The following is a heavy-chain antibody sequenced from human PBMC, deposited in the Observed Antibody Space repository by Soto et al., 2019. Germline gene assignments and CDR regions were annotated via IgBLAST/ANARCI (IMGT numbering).Heavy chain of an antibody. CDR2: ISDGGGRT. V-gene: IGHV3-23*01. J-gene: IGHJ5*02. CDR3: AKDRGSSLYHWFDP. D-gene: IGHD6-13*01. CDR1: GFTFSSYG. Sequence: EVQVLESGGGLVQPGGSLRLSCAASGFTFSSYGMSWVRQAPGKGLEWVSVISDGGGRTFYADSVKGRFTISRDNSKNTLYLQMNGLRADDTAVYYCAKDRGSSLYHWFDPWGQGTLVTVSS.